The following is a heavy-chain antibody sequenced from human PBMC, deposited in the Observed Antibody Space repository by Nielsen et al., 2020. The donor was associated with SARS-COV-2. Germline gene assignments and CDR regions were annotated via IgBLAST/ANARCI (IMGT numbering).Heavy chain of an antibody. CDR1: GGSISSYY. J-gene: IGHJ4*02. CDR2: IYYSGST. Sequence: SETLSLTCTVSGGSISSYYWSWIRQPPRKGLEWIGYIYYSGSTNYNPSLKSRVTISVDTSKNQFSLKLSSVTAADTAVYYCARSRVSSSWYRSDYWGQGTLVTVSS. V-gene: IGHV4-59*08. CDR3: ARSRVSSSWYRSDY. D-gene: IGHD6-13*01.